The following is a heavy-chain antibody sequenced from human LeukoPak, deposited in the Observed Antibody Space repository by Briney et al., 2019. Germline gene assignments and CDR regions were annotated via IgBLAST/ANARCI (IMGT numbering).Heavy chain of an antibody. V-gene: IGHV4-38-2*02. CDR1: GYSISSGYY. CDR3: ARDERQWLVGGDAFDI. Sequence: PSETLSLTCTVSGYSISSGYYWGWIRPPPGKGLEWIGSIYHSGSTYYNPSLKSRVTISVDTSKNQFPLKLSSVTAADTAVYYCARDERQWLVGGDAFDIWGQGTMVTVSS. J-gene: IGHJ3*02. CDR2: IYHSGST. D-gene: IGHD6-19*01.